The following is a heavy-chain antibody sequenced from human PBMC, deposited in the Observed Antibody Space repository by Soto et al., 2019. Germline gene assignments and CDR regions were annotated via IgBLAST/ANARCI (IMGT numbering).Heavy chain of an antibody. Sequence: SETLSLTCTVSGGSISSYYWSWIRQPPGKGLEWIGYIYYSGSTNYNPSLQSRVTISVDTSKNQFNLKLSSVTGVDKAVYYCARGAGGDYETPTDYWGQGTLVTVS. J-gene: IGHJ4*02. CDR2: IYYSGST. D-gene: IGHD4-17*01. CDR1: GGSISSYY. CDR3: ARGAGGDYETPTDY. V-gene: IGHV4-59*01.